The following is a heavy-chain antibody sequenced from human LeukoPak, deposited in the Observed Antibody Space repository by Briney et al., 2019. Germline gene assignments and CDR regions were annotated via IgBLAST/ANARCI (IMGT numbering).Heavy chain of an antibody. Sequence: PGGSLRLSCAASGFTFSDYYMSWIRQAPGQGLEWVAYISHSSGFTNYADSVEGRFAISRDNAKNSLYLQMDSLRAEDTAIYYCAKLFKAYSSSWIDYWGQGNLVTVSS. V-gene: IGHV3-11*03. CDR1: GFTFSDYY. J-gene: IGHJ4*02. CDR2: ISHSSGFT. D-gene: IGHD6-13*01. CDR3: AKLFKAYSSSWIDY.